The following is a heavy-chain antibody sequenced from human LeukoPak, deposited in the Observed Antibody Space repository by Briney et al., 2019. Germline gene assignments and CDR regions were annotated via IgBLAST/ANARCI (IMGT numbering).Heavy chain of an antibody. J-gene: IGHJ4*02. D-gene: IGHD6-19*01. Sequence: PGGSLRLSCAASGFTFSSYAMSWVRQAPGKGLEWVSAISGSGGSTYYADSVKGRFTISRDNSKNTLYLQMNSLRAEDTAVYYCAKDQAVALTYFDYWGQRTLVTVSS. CDR2: ISGSGGST. V-gene: IGHV3-23*01. CDR3: AKDQAVALTYFDY. CDR1: GFTFSSYA.